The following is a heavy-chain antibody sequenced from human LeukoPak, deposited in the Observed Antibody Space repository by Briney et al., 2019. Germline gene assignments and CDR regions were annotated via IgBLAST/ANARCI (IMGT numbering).Heavy chain of an antibody. Sequence: GGSLILSCAASGFTFSGSAMHWVRQPSGKGLEWVGRIRSKVNSYATAYAASVKGRFTISRDDSKNTAYLQMNSLKTEDTAVYYCTSHYDSSGYYAFDIWGQGTMVTVSS. D-gene: IGHD3-22*01. CDR3: TSHYDSSGYYAFDI. V-gene: IGHV3-73*01. CDR2: IRSKVNSYAT. CDR1: GFTFSGSA. J-gene: IGHJ3*02.